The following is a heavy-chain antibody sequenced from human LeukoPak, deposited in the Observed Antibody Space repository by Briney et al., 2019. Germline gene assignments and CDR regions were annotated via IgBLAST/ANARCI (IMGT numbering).Heavy chain of an antibody. V-gene: IGHV4-59*01. CDR3: AGGGGSYYDY. CDR1: GGSINSYY. CDR2: IYFSGRTT. J-gene: IGHJ4*02. D-gene: IGHD1-26*01. Sequence: PSETLSLTCTVFGGSINSYYWSWIRQPPGKGLEWIGYIYFSGRTTNYNPSLKSRVTISVDTWKNQFSLKLNSVTAADTAVYYCAGGGGSYYDYWGQGTLVTVSS.